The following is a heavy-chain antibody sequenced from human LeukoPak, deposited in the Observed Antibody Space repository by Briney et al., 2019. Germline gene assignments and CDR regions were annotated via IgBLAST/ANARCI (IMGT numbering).Heavy chain of an antibody. CDR2: ISSGGTTI. CDR1: GFTFSVYG. V-gene: IGHV3-48*04. CDR3: VRDFEVPAAAPDYYYFYYMDV. Sequence: GGSLRLSCAVSGFTFSVYGMNWVRQAPGTGLEWLSHISSGGTTIYYGDSLKGRFTVSRDNVENTLFLQMNSLRVDDTAVYYCVRDFEVPAAAPDYYYFYYMDVWGTGATVTVSS. J-gene: IGHJ6*03. D-gene: IGHD2-2*01.